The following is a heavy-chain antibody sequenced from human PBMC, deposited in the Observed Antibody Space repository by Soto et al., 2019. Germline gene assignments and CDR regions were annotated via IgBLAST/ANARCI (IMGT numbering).Heavy chain of an antibody. D-gene: IGHD2-21*02. V-gene: IGHV1-3*05. CDR2: LNVGNGNT. CDR1: GYTFKNYA. J-gene: IGHJ4*02. Sequence: QVQLVQSGAEERKPGASVKVSCKASGYTFKNYAMHWVRQAPGHGLEWMGWLNVGNGNTKYSQKFQARVIITRDTSESTAYMELSSLRSEDTAVYYCARGFCGGDCYEIDYWGQGTLVTVSS. CDR3: ARGFCGGDCYEIDY.